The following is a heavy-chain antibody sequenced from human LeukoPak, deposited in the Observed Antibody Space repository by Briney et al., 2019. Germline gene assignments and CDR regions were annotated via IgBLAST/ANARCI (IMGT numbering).Heavy chain of an antibody. V-gene: IGHV3-23*01. Sequence: GGSLRLSCAASGFTFSSYAMNWVRQAPGKGLEWVSAISGSGYSTYYTDSVKGRFTISRDNSKNTLFVEMNSLGAEDTAVYYCAKLTVRCFDFWGQGTLVTVSS. CDR2: ISGSGYST. D-gene: IGHD4-11*01. CDR3: AKLTVRCFDF. J-gene: IGHJ4*02. CDR1: GFTFSSYA.